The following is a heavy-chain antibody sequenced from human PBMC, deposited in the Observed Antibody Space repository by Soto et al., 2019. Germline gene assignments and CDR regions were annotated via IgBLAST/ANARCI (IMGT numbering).Heavy chain of an antibody. D-gene: IGHD5-12*01. CDR2: ISYDGSNK. CDR1: GFTFSSYG. J-gene: IGHJ4*02. Sequence: QVQLVESGGGVVQPGRSLRLCCAASGFTFSSYGMHWVRQAPGKGLEWVAVISYDGSNKYYADSVKGRFTISRDNSKNTLYLQMNSLRAEDTAVYYCAKDKTNQVVATRSVGSDLQYYFDYSGQGTLVTVSS. CDR3: AKDKTNQVVATRSVGSDLQYYFDY. V-gene: IGHV3-30*18.